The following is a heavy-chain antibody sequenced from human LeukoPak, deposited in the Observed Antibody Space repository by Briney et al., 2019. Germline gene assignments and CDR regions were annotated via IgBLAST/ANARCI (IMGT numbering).Heavy chain of an antibody. J-gene: IGHJ6*03. D-gene: IGHD5-18*01. V-gene: IGHV4-4*07. CDR3: ARGRYSYGPQNYDYMDV. CDR2: IYTSGST. Sequence: SETLSLTCTVSGVSISSYYWTWIRQSAGKGLEWIGRIYTSGSTYYNPSLKSRVSMSVDTSKNQFSLKLSSVTAADTAVYYCARGRYSYGPQNYDYMDVWGKGCTLTI. CDR1: GVSISSYY.